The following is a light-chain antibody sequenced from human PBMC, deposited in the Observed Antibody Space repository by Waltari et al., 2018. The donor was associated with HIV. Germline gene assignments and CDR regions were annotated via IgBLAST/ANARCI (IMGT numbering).Light chain of an antibody. CDR1: QAISSW. J-gene: IGKJ1*01. CDR2: ASS. V-gene: IGKV1-12*01. CDR3: QQADGLPWT. Sequence: DIQMTQSPFFVSASVGDRVTITCRASQAISSWLTWYQQRPGAATKLLIYASSTLQSGVPTRFSGGRSGANFTLTISSLQPEDFATYFCQQADGLPWTFGQGTKVEMK.